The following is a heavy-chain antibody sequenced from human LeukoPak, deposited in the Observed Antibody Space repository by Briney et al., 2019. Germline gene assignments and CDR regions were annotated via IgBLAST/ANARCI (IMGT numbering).Heavy chain of an antibody. D-gene: IGHD3-10*01. Sequence: ASVKVSCKASGYTFTSYGISWVRQAPGQGLEWMGWISAYNGNTNYAQKLQGRVTMTTDTSTSTAYMELRSLRSDDTAVYYCASLGSGNYYIGIIEYWGQGSLVTVSS. J-gene: IGHJ4*02. CDR3: ASLGSGNYYIGIIEY. CDR1: GYTFTSYG. CDR2: ISAYNGNT. V-gene: IGHV1-18*01.